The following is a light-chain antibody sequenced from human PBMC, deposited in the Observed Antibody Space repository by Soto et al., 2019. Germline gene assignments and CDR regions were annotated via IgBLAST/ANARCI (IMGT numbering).Light chain of an antibody. Sequence: QSALTQPASVSGSPGQSITISCTGTSGDIGSYNRVSWYQQHPGKAPKLTIFEVSNRPSGISNRFSGSKSGNTASLTISGLQAEDEADYYCSSYTDSNTFYVFGSGTKVTVL. CDR3: SSYTDSNTFYV. J-gene: IGLJ1*01. CDR2: EVS. CDR1: SGDIGSYNR. V-gene: IGLV2-14*01.